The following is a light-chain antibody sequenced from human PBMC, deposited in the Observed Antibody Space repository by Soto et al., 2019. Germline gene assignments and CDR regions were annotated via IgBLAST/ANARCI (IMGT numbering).Light chain of an antibody. CDR3: ATWDDSLNGLYV. Sequence: QSVLTQPPSASGTPGQGVTISCSGSTSNIGSNYVYWYQQLPGTAPKLLIYRNNQRPSGVPDRFSGSKSGTSASLAISGLRSEDEADYFCATWDDSLNGLYVFGTGTKVTVL. CDR1: TSNIGSNY. V-gene: IGLV1-47*01. J-gene: IGLJ1*01. CDR2: RNN.